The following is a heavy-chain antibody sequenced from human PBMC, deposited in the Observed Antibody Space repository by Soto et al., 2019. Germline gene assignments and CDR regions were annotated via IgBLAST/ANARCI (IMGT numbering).Heavy chain of an antibody. CDR1: GDSVSDNSAA. V-gene: IGHV6-1*01. Sequence: SQTLSLTCAISGDSVSDNSAAWNWFRQSPTRGLEWLGRTYYRSKWYYEYAVAVKSRITISPDTSKNQFSLQLDSVTPEDTAVYYCGRASGNNWFDPWGQGTRVTVSS. D-gene: IGHD1-26*01. CDR2: TYYRSKWYY. CDR3: GRASGNNWFDP. J-gene: IGHJ5*02.